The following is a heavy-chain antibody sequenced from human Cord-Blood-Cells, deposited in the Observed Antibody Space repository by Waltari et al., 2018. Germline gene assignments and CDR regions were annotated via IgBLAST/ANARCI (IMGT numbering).Heavy chain of an antibody. D-gene: IGHD1-1*01. V-gene: IGHV1-2*02. CDR2: INPNSGGT. CDR1: GYTFTGYY. Sequence: QVQLVQSGAEVKKPGASVKVSCKASGYTFTGYYMHWVRQALGQGREWMGWINPNSGGTNYAQKVQGVVTMTRDTSISTAYMELSRRRSDDTAVYYCARDQLVIDAFDIWGQGTMVTVSS. CDR3: ARDQLVIDAFDI. J-gene: IGHJ3*02.